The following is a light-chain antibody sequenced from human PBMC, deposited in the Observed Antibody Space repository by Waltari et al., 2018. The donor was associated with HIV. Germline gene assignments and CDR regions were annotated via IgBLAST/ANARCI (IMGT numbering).Light chain of an antibody. Sequence: EIVMTQSTATLSVSPGERATLSCRANQSVSSNLAWYLQKPGQASRLLIYGASTRAAGIPARFSGSGSGTEFILTISSLQSEDFAVYYCHQYNNWPPFTFGPGTKVDIK. J-gene: IGKJ3*01. V-gene: IGKV3-15*01. CDR3: HQYNNWPPFT. CDR1: QSVSSN. CDR2: GAS.